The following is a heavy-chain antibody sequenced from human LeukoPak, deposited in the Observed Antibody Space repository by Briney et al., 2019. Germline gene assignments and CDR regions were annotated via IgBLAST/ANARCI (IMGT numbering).Heavy chain of an antibody. V-gene: IGHV3-23*01. CDR3: ARDRNPGMDV. CDR2: VSSNGGST. Sequence: GGSLRLSCAASGFTFTIYDMTWVRQAHGEGRGWVSVVSSNGGSTYYAESVKGRFTISRDNSNNMLYLQMNSLRAEDTAVYFCARDRNPGMDVWGQGTTVTVSS. J-gene: IGHJ6*02. CDR1: GFTFTIYD.